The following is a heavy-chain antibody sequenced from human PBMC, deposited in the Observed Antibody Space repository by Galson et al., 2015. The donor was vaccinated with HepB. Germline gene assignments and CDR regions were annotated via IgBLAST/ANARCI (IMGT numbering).Heavy chain of an antibody. V-gene: IGHV1-46*01. Sequence: SVKVSCKASGYTFTSYYMHWVRQAPGQGLEWMGIINPGGGSTSYAQKFQGRVTMTRDTSTSTVCMELSSLRSEDTAVYYCARDRFRSTSLADLGPVDYWGQGTLVTVSS. D-gene: IGHD2-2*01. CDR3: ARDRFRSTSLADLGPVDY. J-gene: IGHJ4*02. CDR1: GYTFTSYY. CDR2: INPGGGST.